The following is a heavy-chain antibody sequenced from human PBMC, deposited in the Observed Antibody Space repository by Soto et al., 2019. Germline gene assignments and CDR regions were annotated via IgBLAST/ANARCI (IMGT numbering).Heavy chain of an antibody. CDR3: ARQIYDSDTGPNFQYYFDS. J-gene: IGHJ4*02. Sequence: GESLKISCKGSGYSFAGYWIAWVRQKPGKGLEWMGRINPSDSQTYYSPSFRGHVTISATKSITTVFLQWSSLRASDTAMYYCARQIYDSDTGPNFQYYFDSWGQGTPVTVSS. D-gene: IGHD3-22*01. CDR2: INPSDSQT. CDR1: GYSFAGYW. V-gene: IGHV5-10-1*01.